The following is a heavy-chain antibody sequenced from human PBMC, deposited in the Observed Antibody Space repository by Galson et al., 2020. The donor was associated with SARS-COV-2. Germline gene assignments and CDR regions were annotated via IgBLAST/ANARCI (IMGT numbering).Heavy chain of an antibody. CDR2: IYYSGST. Sequence: LETLSLTCTVSGGSISSYYWSWIRQPPGKGLEWIGYIYYSGSTNYNPSLKSRVTISVDTSKNQFSLKLRSVTAADTAVYYCARGDYVWGSYRAWGQGTLVTVSS. D-gene: IGHD3-16*02. CDR3: ARGDYVWGSYRA. CDR1: GGSISSYY. V-gene: IGHV4-59*01. J-gene: IGHJ4*02.